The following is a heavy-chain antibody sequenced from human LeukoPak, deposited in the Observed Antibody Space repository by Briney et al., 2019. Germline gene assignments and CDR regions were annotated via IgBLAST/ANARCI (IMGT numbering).Heavy chain of an antibody. V-gene: IGHV4-34*01. Sequence: SETLSLTCAVYGGSFSGYYWSWIRQPPGKGLEWIGEINHSGSTNYNPSLKSRVTISVDTSKNQFSLKLSSVTAADTAVYYCARVAPIPAPRDHSSFAYGGQGPLATVPS. CDR2: INHSGST. J-gene: IGHJ4*02. CDR1: GGSFSGYY. D-gene: IGHD6-6*01. CDR3: ARVAPIPAPRDHSSFAY.